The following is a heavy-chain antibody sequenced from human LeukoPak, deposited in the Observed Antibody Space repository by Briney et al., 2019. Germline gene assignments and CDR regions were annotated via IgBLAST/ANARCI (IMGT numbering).Heavy chain of an antibody. Sequence: PGGSLRLSCAASGFTFSSYAMSWVRQTPGKGLEWVSAISGSGGSTYYADSVKGRFTISRDNSKNTLYLQMNSLRAEDTAVYYCAKDYGLMGEWLFGYHFDYWGQGTLVTVSS. J-gene: IGHJ4*02. CDR3: AKDYGLMGEWLFGYHFDY. D-gene: IGHD3-3*01. CDR1: GFTFSSYA. V-gene: IGHV3-23*01. CDR2: ISGSGGST.